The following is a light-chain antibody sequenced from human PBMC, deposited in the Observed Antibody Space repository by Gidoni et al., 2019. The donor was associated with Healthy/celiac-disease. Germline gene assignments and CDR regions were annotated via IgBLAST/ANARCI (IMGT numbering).Light chain of an antibody. V-gene: IGKV3-15*01. CDR2: GAS. CDR3: QQYSNWPPWT. J-gene: IGKJ1*01. Sequence: EIVMTQSPATLSVSPGERATLSCRASQSVSSNLAWYQQKPGQAPRLLIYGASTRATGIPARFSGSGSGTEFTLTISSLQSEDFAVYYCQQYSNWPPWTFXXXTKVEIK. CDR1: QSVSSN.